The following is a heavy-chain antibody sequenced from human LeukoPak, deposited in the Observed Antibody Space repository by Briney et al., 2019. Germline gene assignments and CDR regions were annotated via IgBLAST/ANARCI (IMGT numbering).Heavy chain of an antibody. V-gene: IGHV3-30*18. Sequence: GGSLRLSCAASGFTFSSYGMHWVRQAPGKGLEWVAVISYDGSNKYYADSVKGRFTISRDNSKNTLYLQMNSLRAEDTAVYYCAKDQDEDCSGGSCSGGFDPWGQGTLVTVSS. CDR2: ISYDGSNK. CDR1: GFTFSSYG. D-gene: IGHD2-15*01. J-gene: IGHJ5*02. CDR3: AKDQDEDCSGGSCSGGFDP.